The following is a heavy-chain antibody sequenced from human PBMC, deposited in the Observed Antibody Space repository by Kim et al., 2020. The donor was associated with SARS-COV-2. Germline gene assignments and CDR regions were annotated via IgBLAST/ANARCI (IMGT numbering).Heavy chain of an antibody. CDR1: GFTFSSYI. D-gene: IGHD3-10*01. V-gene: IGHV3-30*04. CDR3: ARKASGYCGAGTYYNGQFDY. J-gene: IGHJ4*02. Sequence: GGSLRLSCAASGFTFSSYIMHWVRQAPGKGLEWVAIISSDGIKKDYADSVRGRFTISRDNSENTLYLQMNSLRPEDTAVYYCARKASGYCGAGTYYNGQFDYLGQGTLVTVSS. CDR2: ISSDGIKK.